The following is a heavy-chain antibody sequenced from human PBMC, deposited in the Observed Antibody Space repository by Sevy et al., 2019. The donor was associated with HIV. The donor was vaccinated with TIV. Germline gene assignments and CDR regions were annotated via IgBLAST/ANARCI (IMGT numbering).Heavy chain of an antibody. CDR2: IMGDGSRR. CDR3: ARDPFGGYYFDH. CDR1: GFDFSTYW. J-gene: IGHJ4*02. V-gene: IGHV3-74*01. D-gene: IGHD3-16*01. Sequence: GESLRLSCAASGFDFSTYWMHWVRQAPGKGLVWVSRIMGDGSRRSHADSVKGRFTISRDNAKNTLYLQMNSLRAEDTALYFCARDPFGGYYFDHWGPGTLVTVSS.